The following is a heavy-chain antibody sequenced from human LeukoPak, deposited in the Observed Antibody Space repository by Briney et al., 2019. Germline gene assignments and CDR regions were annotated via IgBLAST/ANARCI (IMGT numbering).Heavy chain of an antibody. V-gene: IGHV1-18*01. D-gene: IGHD6-6*01. CDR1: GYTFTSYG. CDR3: ARLRGKAARLYYYYGMDV. J-gene: IGHJ6*02. CDR2: ISGYNGNT. Sequence: GASVKVSCKASGYTFTSYGISWVRQAPGQGLEWMGWISGYNGNTNYAQKLQGRVTMTTDTSTSTAYMELRSLRSDDTAVYYCARLRGKAARLYYYYGMDVWGQGTTVTVSS.